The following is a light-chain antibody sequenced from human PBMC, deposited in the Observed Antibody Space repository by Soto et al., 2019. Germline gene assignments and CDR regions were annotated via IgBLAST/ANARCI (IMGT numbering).Light chain of an antibody. CDR1: QSVSSD. CDR2: DTS. J-gene: IGKJ1*01. Sequence: ETVMTQSPATLSVSPGERATLSCWASQSVSSDLAWYQQKPGQAPRLLIYDTSTRATGIPARFSGSGSGTEFTLTISSLQSEEFAVYYCQQYNHWPRWTFGQGTKVDIK. CDR3: QQYNHWPRWT. V-gene: IGKV3D-15*01.